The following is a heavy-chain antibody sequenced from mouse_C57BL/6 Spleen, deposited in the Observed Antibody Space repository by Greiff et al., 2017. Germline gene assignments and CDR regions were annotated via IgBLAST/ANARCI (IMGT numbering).Heavy chain of an antibody. J-gene: IGHJ3*01. CDR3: ARSGTAQATTNFAY. CDR1: GYTFTSYW. D-gene: IGHD3-2*02. CDR2: IHPNSGST. V-gene: IGHV1-64*01. Sequence: QVQLQQPGAELVKPGASVKLSCKASGYTFTSYWMHWVKQRPGQGLEWIGMIHPNSGSTNYNEKFKGKATLTAEKSSSTAYMQLSSLTSEDSAVYFCARSGTAQATTNFAYWGQGTLVTVSA.